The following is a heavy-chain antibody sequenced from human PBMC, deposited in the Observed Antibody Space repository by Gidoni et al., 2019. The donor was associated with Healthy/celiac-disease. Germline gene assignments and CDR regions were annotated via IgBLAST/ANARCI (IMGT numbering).Heavy chain of an antibody. Sequence: EVQLVESGGGLVQPGGSLRLSCAASGFTFSSYWMSWVRQAPGKGLEWVANIKQDGSEKYYVDSVKGRFTISRDNAKNSLYLQMNSLRAEDTAVYYCARERGDYYDSSGYYYFDYWGQGTLVTVSS. J-gene: IGHJ4*02. V-gene: IGHV3-7*03. D-gene: IGHD3-22*01. CDR2: IKQDGSEK. CDR1: GFTFSSYW. CDR3: ARERGDYYDSSGYYYFDY.